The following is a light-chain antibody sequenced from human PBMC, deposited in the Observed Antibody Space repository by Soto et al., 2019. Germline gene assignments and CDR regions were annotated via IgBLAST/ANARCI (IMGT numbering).Light chain of an antibody. J-gene: IGKJ1*01. CDR1: QSISSW. V-gene: IGKV1-5*01. Sequence: DIQMTQSPSTLSASVGDRVTITCRASQSISSWLAWYQQKPGKAPKLLIYDASSLQSGDPSRFSGSGSGTEFTLTISSLQPDDFATYYCHQYNRYPRTFGQGTKVEIK. CDR3: HQYNRYPRT. CDR2: DAS.